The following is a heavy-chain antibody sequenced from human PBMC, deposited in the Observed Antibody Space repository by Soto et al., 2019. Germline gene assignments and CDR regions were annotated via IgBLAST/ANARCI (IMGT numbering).Heavy chain of an antibody. CDR3: ARHPSDFWFDP. CDR1: GGSISSSSYF. Sequence: PSETLSLTCSVSGGSISSSSYFLGWIRQPPGKGLEWIGSIYYSGSTYYNPSLKSRFTVSVDTSKNQFSLKLSSVTAADTAVYYCARHPSDFWFDPWGQGTLVTVSS. V-gene: IGHV4-39*01. CDR2: IYYSGST. D-gene: IGHD2-21*02. J-gene: IGHJ5*02.